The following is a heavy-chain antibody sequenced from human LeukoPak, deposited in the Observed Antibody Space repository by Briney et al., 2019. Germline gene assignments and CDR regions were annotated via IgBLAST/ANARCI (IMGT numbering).Heavy chain of an antibody. Sequence: PGGSLRLSCAVSGFTFDDYAMHWVRQAPGKGLEWVSVISGDGGSTYYADSVKGRFTISRDNSKNTLYLQMNSLRAEDTAVYYCATAGIRVLLWFGEYDAFDIWGQGTMVTVSS. D-gene: IGHD3-10*01. V-gene: IGHV3-23*01. CDR2: ISGDGGST. CDR1: GFTFDDYA. CDR3: ATAGIRVLLWFGEYDAFDI. J-gene: IGHJ3*02.